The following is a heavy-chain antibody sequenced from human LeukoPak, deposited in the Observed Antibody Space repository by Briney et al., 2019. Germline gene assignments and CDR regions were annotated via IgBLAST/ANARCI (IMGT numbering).Heavy chain of an antibody. CDR2: ISTSGST. CDR3: ARSFVVVPAAPPNWFDP. J-gene: IGHJ5*02. V-gene: IGHV4-61*02. CDR1: GGSISSGSYY. Sequence: PSETLSLTCTVSGGSISSGSYYWSWIRQPAGKGLEWIGRISTSGSTNYNPSLKSRVTISVDTSKNQFSLKLSSVTAADTAVYYCARSFVVVPAAPPNWFDPWGQGTLVTVSS. D-gene: IGHD2-2*01.